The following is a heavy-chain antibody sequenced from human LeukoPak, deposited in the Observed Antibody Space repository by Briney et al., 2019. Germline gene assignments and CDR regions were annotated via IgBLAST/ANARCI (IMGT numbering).Heavy chain of an antibody. CDR3: ARAPDDILTGFAFDI. J-gene: IGHJ3*02. V-gene: IGHV3-66*01. D-gene: IGHD3-9*01. CDR2: IYSGGST. CDR1: GFTVSSNY. Sequence: GGSLRLSCAASGFTVSSNYMSWVRQAPGKGLEWVSVIYSGGSTCYADSVKGSFTISRHNSKNTLYLQMNSLRAEDTAVYYCARAPDDILTGFAFDIWGQGTMVTVSS.